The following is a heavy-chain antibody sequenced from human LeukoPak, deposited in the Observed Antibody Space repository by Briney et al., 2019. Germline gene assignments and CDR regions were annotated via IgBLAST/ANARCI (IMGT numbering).Heavy chain of an antibody. V-gene: IGHV4-34*01. D-gene: IGHD3-10*01. CDR1: GVSFSGYY. J-gene: IGHJ6*02. Sequence: KSSEALSLTCAVYGVSFSGYYWSWIRQPPGKVLEWIEEINRSGSTNYNPSRKSRVTISVDTSKNQFSLKLSSVTAADTAVYYCARLGETYYYGSGSYYAPRRDYYYYGMDVWGQGTTVTVSS. CDR3: ARLGETYYYGSGSYYAPRRDYYYYGMDV. CDR2: INRSGST.